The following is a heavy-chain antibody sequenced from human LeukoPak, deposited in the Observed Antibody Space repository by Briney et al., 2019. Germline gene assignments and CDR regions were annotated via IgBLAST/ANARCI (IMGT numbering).Heavy chain of an antibody. CDR3: SKDRRRDDVLTGSFSD. J-gene: IGHJ4*02. CDR2: IRYDVRNK. D-gene: IGHD3-9*01. Sequence: GGSLRLSCAASVFTFSNYGMHWVRQGPGKGRGWVGFIRYDVRNKYYEDFVKGRFTISRDNSKNTLCLQMNSLRAEDTAVYNCSKDRRRDDVLTGSFSDWGKGALVTVSS. V-gene: IGHV3-30*02. CDR1: VFTFSNYG.